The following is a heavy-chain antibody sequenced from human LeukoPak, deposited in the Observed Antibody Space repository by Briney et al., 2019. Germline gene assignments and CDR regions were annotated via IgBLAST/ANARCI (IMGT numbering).Heavy chain of an antibody. J-gene: IGHJ4*02. CDR3: AKLAKYFYGSETYYFFEH. D-gene: IGHD3-10*01. V-gene: IGHV3-7*01. CDR1: GFSFTTYW. CDR2: IKQDGTEK. Sequence: AGGSLRLSCAASGFSFTTYWMSWVRQAPGKGLGWVANIKQDGTEKYYVDSVKGLFTISRDNAKNSLYLQMNSLRVEDTAVYYCAKLAKYFYGSETYYFFEHWGQGTPVTASS.